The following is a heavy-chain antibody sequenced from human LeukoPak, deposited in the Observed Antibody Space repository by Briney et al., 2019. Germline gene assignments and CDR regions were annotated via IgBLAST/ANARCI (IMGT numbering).Heavy chain of an antibody. J-gene: IGHJ4*02. V-gene: IGHV4-39*01. D-gene: IGHD3-22*01. CDR3: ARTSGRGTVDPGTSGYISF. CDR1: GGSISGSNYY. CDR2: IYQSGNA. Sequence: LETLSLTCTVSGGSISGSNYYWDWIRQPPGQGLEWIGSIYQSGNAFYNPPLNSRVTMSVDTSKNLFSLKMSSVTAADTAVYYCARTSGRGTVDPGTSGYISFWGQGFLVTVSS.